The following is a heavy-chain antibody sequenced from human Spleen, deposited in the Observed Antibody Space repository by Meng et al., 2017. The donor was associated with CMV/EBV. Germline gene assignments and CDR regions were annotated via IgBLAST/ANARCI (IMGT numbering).Heavy chain of an antibody. CDR1: GYTFTGYY. D-gene: IGHD3-3*01. J-gene: IGHJ4*02. CDR2: INPNSGGT. V-gene: IGHV1-2*02. Sequence: ASVKVSCKASGYTFTGYYMHWVRQAPGQGLEWMGWINPNSGGTNYAQKFQDRVTMTRDTSISTAYMGLRSLRSDDTAVYYCARVPRLGVLRFLEWLLPFDYWGQGTLVTVSS. CDR3: ARVPRLGVLRFLEWLLPFDY.